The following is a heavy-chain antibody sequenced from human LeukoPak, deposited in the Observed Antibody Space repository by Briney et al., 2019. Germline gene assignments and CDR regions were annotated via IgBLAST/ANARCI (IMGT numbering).Heavy chain of an antibody. CDR1: GFTFNNYY. CDR3: AGFGDYGGL. J-gene: IGHJ4*02. Sequence: PGGSLRLSCAASGFTFNNYYMRWVRQAPGKGRDWVSYISGNIGTIHYADSGRGRITISRDNGKKSLYLLMNSLRAEDTAVYYCAGFGDYGGLWGQGTVVTVSS. D-gene: IGHD4-23*01. CDR2: ISGNIGTI. V-gene: IGHV3-48*04.